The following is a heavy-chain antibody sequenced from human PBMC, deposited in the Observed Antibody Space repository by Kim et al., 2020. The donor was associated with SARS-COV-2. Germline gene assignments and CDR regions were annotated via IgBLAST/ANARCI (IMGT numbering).Heavy chain of an antibody. CDR2: IYYSGST. CDR1: GGSISSGGYY. CDR3: ARGIWSGSVGSTYNWFDP. D-gene: IGHD3-3*01. J-gene: IGHJ5*02. Sequence: SETLSLTCTVSGGSISSGGYYWSWIRQHPGKGLEWIGYIYYSGSTYYNPSLKSRVTISVDTSKNQFSLKLSSVTAADTAVYYCARGIWSGSVGSTYNWFDPWGQGTLVTVSS. V-gene: IGHV4-31*03.